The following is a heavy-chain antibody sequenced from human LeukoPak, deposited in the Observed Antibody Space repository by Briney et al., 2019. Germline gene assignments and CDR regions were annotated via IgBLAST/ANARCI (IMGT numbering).Heavy chain of an antibody. CDR2: VTNSGSM. CDR1: GSTFSDYY. D-gene: IGHD5-12*01. V-gene: IGHV3-11*01. CDR3: ARDRGLVLTNADYYMDV. J-gene: IGHJ6*03. Sequence: GGSLRLSCAASGSTFSDYYLSWIRQAPGKGLEWISYVTNSGSMFYADSVKGRFTVSRDDAKNSLYLQMNSLRAEDTAVYYCARDRGLVLTNADYYMDVWGKGTTVTVSS.